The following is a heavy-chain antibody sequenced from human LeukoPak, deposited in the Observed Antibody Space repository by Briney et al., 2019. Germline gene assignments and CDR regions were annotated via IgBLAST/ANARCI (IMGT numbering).Heavy chain of an antibody. CDR3: AKAPVTSCRGAYCYPFDS. Sequence: GGSLRLSCAASGFTFSSYAMSRVRQARGKGLEWVSAMSGSGGSTYYADSVKGRFTISRDNSKNTLYPQMNSLRAEDAAVYFCAKAPVTSCRGAYCYPFDSWGQGTLVTVSS. D-gene: IGHD2-21*01. CDR2: MSGSGGST. CDR1: GFTFSSYA. J-gene: IGHJ4*02. V-gene: IGHV3-23*01.